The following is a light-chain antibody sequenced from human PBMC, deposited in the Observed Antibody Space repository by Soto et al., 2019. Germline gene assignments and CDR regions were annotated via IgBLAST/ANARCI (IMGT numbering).Light chain of an antibody. Sequence: EIVMTQSPATLSVSPGERATLSCRASQRVSSNLAWYKQKPGQAPRLLIYGASTRATGIPARFSGSGSGTEFTLTISSLQSEDSAVYYCQQYDNWPLTFGGGTKVEIK. CDR1: QRVSSN. CDR2: GAS. J-gene: IGKJ4*01. V-gene: IGKV3-15*01. CDR3: QQYDNWPLT.